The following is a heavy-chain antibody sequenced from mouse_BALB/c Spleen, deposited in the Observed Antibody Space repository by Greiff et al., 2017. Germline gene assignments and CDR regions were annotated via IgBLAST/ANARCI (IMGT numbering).Heavy chain of an antibody. CDR3: NAYGNYDAMDY. D-gene: IGHD2-1*01. J-gene: IGHJ4*01. V-gene: IGHV1S81*02. CDR2: INPSNGGT. Sequence: QVQLKESGAELVKPGASVKLSCKASGYTFTSYYMYWVKQRPGQGLEWIGEINPSNGGTNFNEKFKSKATLTVDKSSSTAYMQLSSLTSEDSAVYYCNAYGNYDAMDYWGQGTSVTVSS. CDR1: GYTFTSYY.